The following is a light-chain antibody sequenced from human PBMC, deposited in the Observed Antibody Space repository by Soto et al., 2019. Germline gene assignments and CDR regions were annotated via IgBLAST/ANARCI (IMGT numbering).Light chain of an antibody. V-gene: IGKV3-20*01. J-gene: IGKJ5*01. Sequence: IVLTQSPATLSVSPGERATLSFRASQSVSSNLAWHQQRPGQAPRLLIYGASTRATGIPDRFSGSGSGTDFTLTISRLEPEDFAVYYCQQQGRSWITFGQGTRLEIK. CDR2: GAS. CDR3: QQQGRSWIT. CDR1: QSVSSN.